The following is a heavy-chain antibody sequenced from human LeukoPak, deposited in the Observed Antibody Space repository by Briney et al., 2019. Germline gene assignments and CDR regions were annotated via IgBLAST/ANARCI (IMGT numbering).Heavy chain of an antibody. D-gene: IGHD2-2*01. J-gene: IGHJ3*02. CDR2: VDFSGST. CDR3: ARRHCSSTNCYGDAFDI. Sequence: SQTLSLTCSVSGRSVSSGGYYWSWIRQLPGKALEWIGYVDFSGSTYYNPSLKSRVTISVDTSKNQFSLNLISVTAADTAVYYCARRHCSSTNCYGDAFDIWGQGTMVTVSS. V-gene: IGHV4-30-4*08. CDR1: GRSVSSGGYY.